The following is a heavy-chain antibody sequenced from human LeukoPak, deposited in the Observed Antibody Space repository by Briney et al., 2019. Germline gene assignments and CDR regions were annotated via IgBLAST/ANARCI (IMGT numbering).Heavy chain of an antibody. J-gene: IGHJ4*02. CDR3: ARRCSSTSCSFDY. CDR1: GGSISSYY. Sequence: SETLSLTCTVSGGSISSYYWSWIRQPPGKGLEWIGYIYHSGSTNYNPSLKSRVTISVDTSKNQFSLKLSSVTAADTAVYYCARRCSSTSCSFDYWGQGTLVTVSS. D-gene: IGHD2-2*01. V-gene: IGHV4-59*08. CDR2: IYHSGST.